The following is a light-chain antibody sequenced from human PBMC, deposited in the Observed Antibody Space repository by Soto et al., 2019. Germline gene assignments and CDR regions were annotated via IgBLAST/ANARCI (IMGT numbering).Light chain of an antibody. CDR1: QSVNNY. CDR2: DTS. CDR3: QHRSSWPGT. V-gene: IGKV3-11*01. Sequence: IVLTQSPATLSLSPGERATLSCRASQSVNNYLVWYQQKPGQAPRLLIFDTSNRATGIPARFSGSGSGTDFTLTISSLEPEDFAIYYCQHRSSWPGTFGQGTKVEIK. J-gene: IGKJ1*01.